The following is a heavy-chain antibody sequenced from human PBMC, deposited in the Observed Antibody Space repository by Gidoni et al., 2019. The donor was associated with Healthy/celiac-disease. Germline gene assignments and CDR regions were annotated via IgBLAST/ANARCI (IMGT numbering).Heavy chain of an antibody. Sequence: EVQLVESGGGLVQPGGSLKLSCAASAFTFSGSAMHWVRQASGKGLEWVGRIRSKANSYATAYAASVKGRFTISRDDSKNTAYLQMNSLKTEDTAVYYCTGSGSSQKVAYWGQGTLVTVSS. J-gene: IGHJ4*02. CDR1: AFTFSGSA. D-gene: IGHD3-10*01. CDR2: IRSKANSYAT. CDR3: TGSGSSQKVAY. V-gene: IGHV3-73*02.